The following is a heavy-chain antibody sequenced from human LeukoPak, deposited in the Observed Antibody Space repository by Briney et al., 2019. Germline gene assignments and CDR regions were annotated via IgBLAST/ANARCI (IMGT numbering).Heavy chain of an antibody. J-gene: IGHJ4*02. V-gene: IGHV3-30*18. CDR1: GFTFSSYS. Sequence: GGSLRLSCAASGFTFSSYSMNWVRQAPGKGLEWVAVISYDGSNKYYADSVKGRFTISRDNSKNTLYLQMNSLRAEDTAVYYCANQDYWGQGTLVTVSS. CDR3: ANQDY. CDR2: ISYDGSNK.